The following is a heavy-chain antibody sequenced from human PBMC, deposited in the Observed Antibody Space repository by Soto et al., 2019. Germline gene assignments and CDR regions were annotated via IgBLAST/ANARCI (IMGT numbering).Heavy chain of an antibody. V-gene: IGHV3-74*01. D-gene: IGHD3-3*01. J-gene: IGHJ4*02. CDR2: ITSDGSST. CDR1: GFTFGDYR. Sequence: EVQLVESGGGLVQPGGSLRLSCAASGFTFGDYRMHWDRQAPGKGLVGVSRITSDGSSTIYADSVKGRFTISRDNAKNTLYLQMNSLRAEDTAVYYCARAFGAEQGYWGEGTLVTVSS. CDR3: ARAFGAEQGY.